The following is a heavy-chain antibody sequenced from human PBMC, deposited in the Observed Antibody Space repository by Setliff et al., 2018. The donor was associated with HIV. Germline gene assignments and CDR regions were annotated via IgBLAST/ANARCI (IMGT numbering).Heavy chain of an antibody. CDR3: ARGHSSGWYEGRY. CDR2: ITTYNGNT. Sequence: ASVKVSCKASGYTFTSYGISWVRQVPGQGLQWMGWITTYNGNTNYAQKLQGRVTMTTDTSTSTAYMELRSLRSDDTAVYYCARGHSSGWYEGRYWGQGTLVTVSS. D-gene: IGHD6-19*01. V-gene: IGHV1-18*01. CDR1: GYTFTSYG. J-gene: IGHJ4*02.